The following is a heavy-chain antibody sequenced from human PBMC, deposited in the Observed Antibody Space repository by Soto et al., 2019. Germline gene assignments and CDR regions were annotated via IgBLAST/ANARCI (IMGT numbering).Heavy chain of an antibody. J-gene: IGHJ5*02. D-gene: IGHD3-3*01. CDR2: ISAYNGNT. V-gene: IGHV1-18*01. CDR3: ARVGARITIFGINWFDP. Sequence: QVQLVQSGAEVKKPGASVKVSCKASGYTFTSYGISWVRQAPGQGGEWLGWISAYNGNTNYAQKLQGRVTMTTDTSTSTDYMELRSLRSDDAAVYYCARVGARITIFGINWFDPWGQGTLVTVSS. CDR1: GYTFTSYG.